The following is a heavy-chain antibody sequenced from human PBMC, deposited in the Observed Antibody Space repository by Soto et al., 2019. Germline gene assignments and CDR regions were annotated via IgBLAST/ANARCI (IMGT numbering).Heavy chain of an antibody. D-gene: IGHD5-12*01. Sequence: SGPTLVNPTQTLTLTCTFSGFSLSTSAMYVTWIRQSPGKALEWLALIDWDDDKYYSTSLKTRLTISKDTSKNQVVLTMTDMDPVDTATYYCARIQGTRMAPTDYWGQGTLVTVSS. CDR1: GFSLSTSAMY. CDR3: ARIQGTRMAPTDY. J-gene: IGHJ4*02. CDR2: IDWDDDK. V-gene: IGHV2-70*13.